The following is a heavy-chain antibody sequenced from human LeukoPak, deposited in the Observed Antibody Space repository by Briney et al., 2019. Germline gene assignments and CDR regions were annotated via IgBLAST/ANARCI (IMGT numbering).Heavy chain of an antibody. Sequence: GGSLRLSCAASGFTFSSYTMSWVRQAPGKGLEWVSAISGSGGSTYYADSVKGRFTISRDNSKNTLYLQMNSLRAEDTAVYYCRAKLGYCSGGSCYSGPHNYNYGMDVWGKGTTVTVSS. V-gene: IGHV3-23*01. CDR2: ISGSGGST. J-gene: IGHJ6*04. D-gene: IGHD2-15*01. CDR1: GFTFSSYT. CDR3: RAKLGYCSGGSCYSGPHNYNYGMDV.